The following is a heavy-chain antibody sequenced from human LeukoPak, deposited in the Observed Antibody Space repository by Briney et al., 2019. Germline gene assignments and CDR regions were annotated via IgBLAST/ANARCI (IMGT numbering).Heavy chain of an antibody. V-gene: IGHV4-39*01. CDR2: IYYSGTT. D-gene: IGHD4-17*01. Sequence: SETLSLTCTVSGGSISSSSYYWGWIRQPPGKGLECIGSIYYSGTTYYNPSLKSRVTISVDTSKNQFSLKLSPVTAADTALYYCARHSTRYGDYRAPFDPWGQGTLVTVSS. J-gene: IGHJ5*02. CDR3: ARHSTRYGDYRAPFDP. CDR1: GGSISSSSYY.